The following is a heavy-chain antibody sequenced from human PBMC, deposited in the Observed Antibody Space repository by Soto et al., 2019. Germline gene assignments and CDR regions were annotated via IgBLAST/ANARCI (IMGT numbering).Heavy chain of an antibody. V-gene: IGHV4-30-4*01. CDR2: IYYSGST. D-gene: IGHD6-6*01. J-gene: IGHJ5*02. CDR3: AREKLRIAARWFDP. CDR1: GGSISSGDYY. Sequence: QVQLQESGPGLVKPSQTLSLTCTVSGGSISSGDYYWSWIRQPPGKGLEWIGYIYYSGSTYYNPSIKIRVTISVDTSKNQFSLKLSSVTAADTAVYYCAREKLRIAARWFDPWGQGSLVTVSS.